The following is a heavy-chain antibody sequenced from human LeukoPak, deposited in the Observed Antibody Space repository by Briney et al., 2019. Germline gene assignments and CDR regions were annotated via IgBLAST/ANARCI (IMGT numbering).Heavy chain of an antibody. Sequence: ASVTVSCKASGYTFTGYYMHWVRQAPGQGLEWMGWINPNSGGTNYAQKFQGRVTMTRDTSISTAYMELSRLRSDDTAVYYCARDIVVVPAADRGWFDPWGQGTLVTVSS. V-gene: IGHV1-2*02. CDR1: GYTFTGYY. J-gene: IGHJ5*02. D-gene: IGHD2-2*01. CDR2: INPNSGGT. CDR3: ARDIVVVPAADRGWFDP.